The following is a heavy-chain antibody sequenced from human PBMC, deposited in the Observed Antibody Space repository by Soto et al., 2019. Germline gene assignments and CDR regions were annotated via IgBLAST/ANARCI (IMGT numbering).Heavy chain of an antibody. CDR2: IYWDDDK. D-gene: IGHD1-26*01. CDR1: GFSLTTSGVG. CDR3: TQIYGSGSWGWYFHS. J-gene: IGHJ4*02. Sequence: SGPTLVNPTQTLTLTCTFSGFSLTTSGVGVGWIRQPPEKALEWLALIYWDDDKRYSPSLKSRVTIAKDTSKNQVVLTMTNMDPVDTATYYCTQIYGSGSWGWYFHSWGQGTLVTVSS. V-gene: IGHV2-5*02.